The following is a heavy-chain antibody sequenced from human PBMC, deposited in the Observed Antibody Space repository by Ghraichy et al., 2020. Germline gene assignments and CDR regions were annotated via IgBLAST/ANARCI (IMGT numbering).Heavy chain of an antibody. Sequence: GGSLRLSCAASGFTFISYAMSWVRQAPGKGLEWVSAISGSGGSTYYADSVKGRFTISRDNSKNTLYLQMNSLRAEDTAVYYCAKGVLRIGSGYYHLWGQGSLVTVSS. CDR2: ISGSGGST. CDR3: AKGVLRIGSGYYHL. J-gene: IGHJ5*02. V-gene: IGHV3-23*01. CDR1: GFTFISYA. D-gene: IGHD3-22*01.